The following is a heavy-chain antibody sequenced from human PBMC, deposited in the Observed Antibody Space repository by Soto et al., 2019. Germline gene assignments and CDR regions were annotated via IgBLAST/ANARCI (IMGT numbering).Heavy chain of an antibody. CDR2: IIPIFGTA. V-gene: IGHV1-69*01. D-gene: IGHD1-26*01. CDR3: ARDSEAGATPEIYYYYGMDV. CDR1: GGTFSSYD. Sequence: QVQLVQSGAEVKKPGSSVKVSCKASGGTFSSYDISWVRQAPGQGLEWMGGIIPIFGTANYAQKFQGRVTITADESSSTAYMELSSLRSEDTAVYYCARDSEAGATPEIYYYYGMDVWGQGTTVTVSS. J-gene: IGHJ6*02.